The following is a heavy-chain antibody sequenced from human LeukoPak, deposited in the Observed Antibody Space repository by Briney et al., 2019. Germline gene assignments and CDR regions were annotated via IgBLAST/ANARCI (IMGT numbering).Heavy chain of an antibody. CDR1: GFTFSSYG. CDR3: ARDGYYYDSSGYHY. D-gene: IGHD3-22*01. CDR2: IWYDGSNK. J-gene: IGHJ4*02. V-gene: IGHV3-33*01. Sequence: GRSLRLSCAASGFTFSSYGMHWVRQAPGKGLEWVAVIWYDGSNKYYADSVKGRFTISRDNSKNTLYLQMNSPRAEDTAVYYCARDGYYYDSSGYHYWGQGTLVTVSS.